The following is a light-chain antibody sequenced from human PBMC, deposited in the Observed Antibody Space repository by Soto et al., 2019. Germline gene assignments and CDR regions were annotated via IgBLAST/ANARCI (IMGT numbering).Light chain of an antibody. J-gene: IGLJ3*02. V-gene: IGLV4-69*01. CDR2: VNSDGSH. CDR3: QTWGAGIQWV. CDR1: SGHSSSA. Sequence: QAVVTQSPSASAPLGASVKLTCTLSSGHSSSAIAWHQQQPEKGPRYLMKVNSDGSHKKGDGIPDRFSGSSSGAERYLTISGLQSEDEGDYYCQTWGAGIQWVFGGGTQLTVL.